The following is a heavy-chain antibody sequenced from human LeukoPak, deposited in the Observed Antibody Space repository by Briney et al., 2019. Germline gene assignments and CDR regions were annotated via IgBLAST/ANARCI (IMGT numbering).Heavy chain of an antibody. J-gene: IGHJ5*01. V-gene: IGHV3-23*01. Sequence: GGSLRLSCAASAFTFSSYAISWVRQAPGKGLEWVSASAGADSTYYADSVQGRFTISRDNSKNPLYLQMSGLRAEDTAVYFCARGAYGDYDSWGQGTLVTVSS. CDR2: SAGADST. D-gene: IGHD4-17*01. CDR3: ARGAYGDYDS. CDR1: AFTFSSYA.